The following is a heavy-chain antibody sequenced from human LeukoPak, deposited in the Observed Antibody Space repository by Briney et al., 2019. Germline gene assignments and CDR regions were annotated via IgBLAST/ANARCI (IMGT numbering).Heavy chain of an antibody. CDR1: GFTFDDYA. D-gene: IGHD3-16*01. J-gene: IGHJ4*02. CDR3: ARALRPPDY. Sequence: GGSLRLSCAASGFTFDDYAMHWVRQAPGKGLEWVSGISWNSGSIGYADSVKGRFTISRDNAKNSLYLQMNSLRAEDTAVYYCARALRPPDYWGQGTLVTVSS. CDR2: ISWNSGSI. V-gene: IGHV3-9*01.